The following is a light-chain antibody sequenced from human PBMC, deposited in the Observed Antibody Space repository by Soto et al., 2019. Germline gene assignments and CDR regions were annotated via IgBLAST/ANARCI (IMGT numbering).Light chain of an antibody. CDR2: GAS. Sequence: EIVLTQSPGTLSLSPGERATLSCRASQSVSSSYLAWYQQKPGQAPRLLIYGASSRATVIPDRLSGSGSGTDFTLTISRLDPEDFAVYYCQQYGSSPRTFGQGTKVEIK. V-gene: IGKV3-20*01. CDR3: QQYGSSPRT. CDR1: QSVSSSY. J-gene: IGKJ1*01.